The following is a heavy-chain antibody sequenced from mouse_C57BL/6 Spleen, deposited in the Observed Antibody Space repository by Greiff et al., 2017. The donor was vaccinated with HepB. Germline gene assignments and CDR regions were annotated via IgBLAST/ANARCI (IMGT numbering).Heavy chain of an antibody. D-gene: IGHD1-1*01. CDR3: ARYYYGSTDY. CDR1: GFTFSDYG. J-gene: IGHJ2*01. CDR2: ISSGSSTI. Sequence: EVNLVESGGGLVKPGGSLKLSCAASGFTFSDYGMHWVRQAPEKGLEWVAYISSGSSTIYYADTVKGRFNISRDNAKNTLFLQMTSLRSEDTSMYYCARYYYGSTDYWGQGTTLTVSS. V-gene: IGHV5-17*01.